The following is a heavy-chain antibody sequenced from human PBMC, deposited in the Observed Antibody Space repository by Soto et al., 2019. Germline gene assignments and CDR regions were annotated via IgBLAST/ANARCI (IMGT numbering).Heavy chain of an antibody. CDR1: GYNYPSYW. D-gene: IGHD1-26*01. Sequence: DVQLEQSGAEVKKPGESLKISCKGSGYNYPSYWVAWLRQMPGKGLEWMGIIYPGDSHTKYSPSFQGLVTISADKSIKTAYLQWSSLKASDTAMYFCATSSLPTFDYWGQGTQVTVTS. J-gene: IGHJ4*02. CDR3: ATSSLPTFDY. V-gene: IGHV5-51*03. CDR2: IYPGDSHT.